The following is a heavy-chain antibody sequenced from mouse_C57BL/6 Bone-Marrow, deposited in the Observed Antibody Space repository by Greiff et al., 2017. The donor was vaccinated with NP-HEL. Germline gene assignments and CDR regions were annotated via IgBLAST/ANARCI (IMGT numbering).Heavy chain of an antibody. J-gene: IGHJ3*01. CDR1: GFTFSSYG. V-gene: IGHV5-6*02. CDR2: ISSGGSYT. Sequence: EVKLVESGGDLVKPGGSLKLSCAASGFTFSSYGMSWVRQTPDQRLEWVATISSGGSYTYYPDSVKGRFTISRDNAKNTLYLQMSSLKSEDTAMYYCASRDGALFAYWGKGTLVTVAA. CDR3: ASRDGALFAY. D-gene: IGHD3-1*01.